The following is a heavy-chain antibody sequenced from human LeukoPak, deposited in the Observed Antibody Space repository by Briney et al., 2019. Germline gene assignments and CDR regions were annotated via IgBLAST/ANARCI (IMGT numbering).Heavy chain of an antibody. CDR3: AQAPTGYSSSWYVY. J-gene: IGHJ4*02. CDR2: IIPIFGTA. Sequence: GSSVKVSCKASGGTFSSYAISWVRQAPGQGLEWMGGIIPIFGTANYAQKFQGRVTITTDESTSTAYMELSSLRSEDTAVYYCAQAPTGYSSSWYVYWGQGTLVTVSS. D-gene: IGHD6-13*01. CDR1: GGTFSSYA. V-gene: IGHV1-69*05.